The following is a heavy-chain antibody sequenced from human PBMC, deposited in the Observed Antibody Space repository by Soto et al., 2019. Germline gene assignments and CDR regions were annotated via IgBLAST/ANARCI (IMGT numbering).Heavy chain of an antibody. CDR1: GYTFTSYS. J-gene: IGHJ4*02. CDR2: SNAGNGNT. V-gene: IGHV1-3*02. D-gene: IGHD3-22*01. Sequence: ASVKVSCKASGYTFTSYSIHWVRQAPGQRLEWMGWSNAGNGNTKYSQEFQGRVTITRDTSASTAYMELSSLRSEDMAVYYCAISGGYYRAFDYWGQGTLVTVSS. CDR3: AISGGYYRAFDY.